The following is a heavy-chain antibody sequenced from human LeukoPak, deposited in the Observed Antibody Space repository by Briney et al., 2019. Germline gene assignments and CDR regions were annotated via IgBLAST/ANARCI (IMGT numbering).Heavy chain of an antibody. CDR2: INPNSGGT. Sequence: ASVKVSCKASGYTFTDYYMHWVRQAPGQGLEWMGWINPNSGGTNYAQKFQGRVTMTRDTSISTAYMELSRLRSDDTAVYYCARAPHQYSSGWNDYWGQGTLVTVSS. D-gene: IGHD6-19*01. CDR1: GYTFTDYY. V-gene: IGHV1-2*02. J-gene: IGHJ4*02. CDR3: ARAPHQYSSGWNDY.